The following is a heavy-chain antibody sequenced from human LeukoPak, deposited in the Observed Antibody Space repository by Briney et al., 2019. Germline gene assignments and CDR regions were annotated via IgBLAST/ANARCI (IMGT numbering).Heavy chain of an antibody. Sequence: SETLSLTCTVSGGSISSYYWSWIRQPPGKGLEWIGSIYFSGSTYYNPSLKSRVSVSVDTSKNQFSLKLSSVTAADTAVYYCARLVGAATDPFDYWGQGTLVTVSS. CDR2: IYFSGST. J-gene: IGHJ4*02. CDR3: ARLVGAATDPFDY. CDR1: GGSISSYY. V-gene: IGHV4-39*01. D-gene: IGHD2-15*01.